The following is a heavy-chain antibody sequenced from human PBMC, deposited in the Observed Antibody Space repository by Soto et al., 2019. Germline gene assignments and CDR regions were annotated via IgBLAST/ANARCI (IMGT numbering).Heavy chain of an antibody. CDR1: GGSISNYY. V-gene: IGHV4-59*01. CDR2: MYYNGNI. J-gene: IGHJ5*02. CDR3: ASGGNWFGP. Sequence: SETLSLTCNVSGGSISNYYWTWVRQSPEKGLEWIGYMYYNGNINYNPSLKSRVTISIDTSKNQFSLTLKSVTAADTAVYYCASGGNWFGPWGQGVLVTVSS. D-gene: IGHD3-16*01.